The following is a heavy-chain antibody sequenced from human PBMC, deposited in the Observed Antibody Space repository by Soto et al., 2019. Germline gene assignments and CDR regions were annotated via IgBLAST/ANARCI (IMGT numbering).Heavy chain of an antibody. CDR3: AKDEVIGFYYFDY. CDR1: GFTFSTFD. V-gene: IGHV3-23*01. CDR2: IGGRGDST. J-gene: IGHJ4*02. Sequence: EVQLLESGGGLVQPGGSLRLSCAASGFTFSTFDMTWVRQAPGKGLEWVSSIGGRGDSTYYADSVKGRFTISRDNSQNTLYLQMNSLRAEDTAVYYCAKDEVIGFYYFDYWGQGTLVTVSS. D-gene: IGHD2-21*01.